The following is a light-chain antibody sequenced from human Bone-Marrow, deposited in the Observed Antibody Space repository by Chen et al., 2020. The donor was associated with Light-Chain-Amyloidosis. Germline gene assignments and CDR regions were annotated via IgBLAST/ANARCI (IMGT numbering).Light chain of an antibody. Sequence: EIVMTQSPASVTVYPGESVTLSCRASQSVRSNLAWYQQRPGQAPRLLISAASTRASNVPVRFSGSGSGTEFTLTISTLQSEDFAVYYCQQYHDWPPITFGQGTRLEIK. CDR3: QQYHDWPPIT. CDR1: QSVRSN. V-gene: IGKV3-15*01. CDR2: AAS. J-gene: IGKJ5*01.